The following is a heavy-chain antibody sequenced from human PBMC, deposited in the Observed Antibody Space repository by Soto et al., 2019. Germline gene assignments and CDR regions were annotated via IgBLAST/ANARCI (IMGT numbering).Heavy chain of an antibody. D-gene: IGHD5-12*01. J-gene: IGHJ3*02. CDR2: IYPGDSDS. CDR3: ARSRVSTPRLEDPFDI. V-gene: IGHV5-51*01. CDR1: GYSFPTYW. Sequence: GESLKISCKGSGYSFPTYWLAWVRQTPGRGLEYMGIIYPGDSDSRYSPAFQGQVTISADKSINTAYLQWTSLKASDTAIHYCARSRVSTPRLEDPFDIWGQGTMVTVSS.